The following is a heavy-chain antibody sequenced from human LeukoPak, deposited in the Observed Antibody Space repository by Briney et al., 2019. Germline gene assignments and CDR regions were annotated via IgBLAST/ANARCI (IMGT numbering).Heavy chain of an antibody. D-gene: IGHD7-27*01. CDR3: ARGNWGLFDY. CDR1: GGSFSGYY. Sequence: SETLSLTCAVYGGSFSGYYWSWIRQPPGKGLEWIGEINHSGSTNYNPSLKSRVTISVDTSKNLFSLKLSSVTAADTAVYYCARGNWGLFDYWGQGTLVTVSS. V-gene: IGHV4-34*01. CDR2: INHSGST. J-gene: IGHJ4*02.